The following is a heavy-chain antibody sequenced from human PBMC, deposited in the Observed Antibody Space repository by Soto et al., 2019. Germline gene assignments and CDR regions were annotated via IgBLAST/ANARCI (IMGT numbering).Heavy chain of an antibody. Sequence: SETLSLTCTVSGGSISSGGYYWSWIRQHPGKGLEWIGYIYYSGSTYYNPSLKSRVTISVDTSKNQFSLKLSSVTAADTAVYYCARYRYSSSGRGYYYYSGMDVWDQGTTVTVSS. J-gene: IGHJ6*02. CDR1: GGSISSGGYY. CDR2: IYYSGST. CDR3: ARYRYSSSGRGYYYYSGMDV. D-gene: IGHD6-13*01. V-gene: IGHV4-31*03.